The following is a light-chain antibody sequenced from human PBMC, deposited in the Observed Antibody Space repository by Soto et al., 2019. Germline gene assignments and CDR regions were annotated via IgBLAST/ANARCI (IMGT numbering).Light chain of an antibody. Sequence: QSVLTQPPSASGPPGQRVIISCSGSNSNSGANPVNWYQQLPGMAPKLLIYSDNQRPSGVPDRFSGSRSGTSASLASSGLQSEDEADYYCAAWDDRLNGVVFGGGTKLTVL. CDR3: AAWDDRLNGVV. V-gene: IGLV1-44*01. CDR2: SDN. CDR1: NSNSGANP. J-gene: IGLJ2*01.